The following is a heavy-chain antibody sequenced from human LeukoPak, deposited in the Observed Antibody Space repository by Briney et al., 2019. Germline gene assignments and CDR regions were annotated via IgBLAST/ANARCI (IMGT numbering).Heavy chain of an antibody. J-gene: IGHJ4*02. CDR2: IIPMMGKA. CDR3: ASRSHKTIVGADTREVGDY. Sequence: SVKVSCKASGGTLRRHTITWVRQAPGQGLEWMGRIIPMMGKANYAQKFQGRVTITADTSTDTAYMDLISLRSEDTAVYYCASRSHKTIVGADTREVGDYWGQGTLVTVSS. V-gene: IGHV1-69*02. CDR1: GGTLRRHT. D-gene: IGHD6-19*01.